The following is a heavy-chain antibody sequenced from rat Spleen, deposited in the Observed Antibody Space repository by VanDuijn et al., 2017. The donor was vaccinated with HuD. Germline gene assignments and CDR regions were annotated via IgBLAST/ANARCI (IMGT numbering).Heavy chain of an antibody. CDR1: GFTFSDYG. CDR2: ISYGDSSGHSGT. D-gene: IGHD1-9*01. V-gene: IGHV5-29*01. J-gene: IGHJ2*01. CDR3: ARRHYGYTDYFDY. Sequence: EVQLVESDGGLVQPGRSLKLSCAASGFTFSDYGVAWVRQAPPTGLEWVATISYGDSSGHSGTYYRDSVRSRFTISRDDAKSTLSLQMDSLRSEDTATYYCARRHYGYTDYFDYWGQGVMVTVSS.